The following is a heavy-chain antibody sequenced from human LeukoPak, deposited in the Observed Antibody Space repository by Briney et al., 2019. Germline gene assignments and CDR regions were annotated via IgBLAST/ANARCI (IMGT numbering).Heavy chain of an antibody. V-gene: IGHV3-7*01. D-gene: IGHD6-13*01. Sequence: GSLRLSCAASGFTFSNYWMSWVRQAPGRGLEWVANIKQDGSEKDYVDFMKGRFTISRDNAKNSVYLQVNSLRAEDTAVYHCARIGYRSSSFDYWGQGTLVTVSS. CDR3: ARIGYRSSSFDY. CDR2: IKQDGSEK. J-gene: IGHJ4*02. CDR1: GFTFSNYW.